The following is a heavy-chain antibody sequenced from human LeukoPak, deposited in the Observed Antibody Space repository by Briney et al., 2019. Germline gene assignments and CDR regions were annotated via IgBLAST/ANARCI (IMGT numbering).Heavy chain of an antibody. CDR3: GRAPGYCSSTSCYAGEGYYYYYGMDV. Sequence: PSETLSLTCTVSGGSISSYYWSWIRQPPGKGLEWIRYIYYSGSTNYNPSLKSRVTISVDTSKNSFSLKLSSVTAADTAVYYCGRAPGYCSSTSCYAGEGYYYYYGMDVWGKGTTVTVSS. J-gene: IGHJ6*04. CDR2: IYYSGST. V-gene: IGHV4-59*01. CDR1: GGSISSYY. D-gene: IGHD2-2*03.